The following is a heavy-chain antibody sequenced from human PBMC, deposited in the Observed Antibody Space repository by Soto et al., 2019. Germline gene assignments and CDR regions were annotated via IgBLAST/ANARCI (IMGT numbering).Heavy chain of an antibody. CDR3: ARANVMIVVGAFDI. V-gene: IGHV4-59*01. Sequence: QVQLQESGPGLVKPSETLSLTCTVSGGSISSYYWSWIRQPPGKGLEWIGYIYYSGSTNYNPSLKSRVTISVDTSKNQFSLKLSSVTAADTAVYYCARANVMIVVGAFDIWGQGTMVTVSS. CDR1: GGSISSYY. J-gene: IGHJ3*02. CDR2: IYYSGST. D-gene: IGHD3-22*01.